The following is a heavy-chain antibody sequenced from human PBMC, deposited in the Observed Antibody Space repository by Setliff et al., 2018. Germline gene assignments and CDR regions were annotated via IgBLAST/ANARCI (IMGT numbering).Heavy chain of an antibody. D-gene: IGHD2-2*01. CDR3: ARGPPDFVVVPAAAKFDY. Sequence: ASVKVSCKTSGYTFTNYGINWVRQAPGQGLEWMGWNSAYAQKFQGRVAMTTDTPTSTAYMELRSLRTDDTAVYYCARGPPDFVVVPAAAKFDYWGQGTLVTVYS. CDR1: GYTFTNYG. V-gene: IGHV1-18*01. CDR2: NSA. J-gene: IGHJ4*02.